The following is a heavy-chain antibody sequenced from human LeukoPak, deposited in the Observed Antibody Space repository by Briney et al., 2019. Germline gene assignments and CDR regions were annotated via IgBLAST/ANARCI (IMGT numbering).Heavy chain of an antibody. J-gene: IGHJ4*02. V-gene: IGHV1-2*02. D-gene: IGHD3-10*01. CDR3: ARDYGSGSYYLY. Sequence: PWASVKVSCKASRYTFTGYYMHWVRQAPGQGLEWMGWINPNSGGTNYAQKFQGRVTMTRDTSISTAYMELSRLRSDDTAVYYCARDYGSGSYYLYWGQGTLVTVSS. CDR1: RYTFTGYY. CDR2: INPNSGGT.